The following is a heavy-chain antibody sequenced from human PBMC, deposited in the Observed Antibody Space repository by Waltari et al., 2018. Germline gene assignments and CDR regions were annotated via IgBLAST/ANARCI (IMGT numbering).Heavy chain of an antibody. J-gene: IGHJ4*02. CDR1: GYTFTDYY. CDR3: ARAILRFLKPIDS. D-gene: IGHD3-3*01. Sequence: QVQLVQSGAEMRKPGTSVKVSCRTSGYTFTDYYIHWLRPAPGQGLEWMGWVNPSTGGTNYAQKFRDRVAMTRHTSINTASMELNRLRLDDTAVYFCARAILRFLKPIDSWGQGTLVTVSS. CDR2: VNPSTGGT. V-gene: IGHV1-2*02.